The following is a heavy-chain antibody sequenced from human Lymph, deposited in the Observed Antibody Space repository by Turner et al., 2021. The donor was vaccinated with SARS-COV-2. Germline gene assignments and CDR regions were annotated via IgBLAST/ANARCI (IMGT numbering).Heavy chain of an antibody. CDR2: ISVSGGST. Sequence: EVQLLESGGGLVQPGGSLRLSCAASGFTFSSYAMSWVRQAPGKGLEWVSSISVSGGSTYYADSVKGRFTISRDNSKNTLYLQMNSLRAEDTAVYYCANLYSSSAAGDPWGQGTLVTVSS. J-gene: IGHJ5*02. D-gene: IGHD6-6*01. CDR3: ANLYSSSAAGDP. CDR1: GFTFSSYA. V-gene: IGHV3-23*01.